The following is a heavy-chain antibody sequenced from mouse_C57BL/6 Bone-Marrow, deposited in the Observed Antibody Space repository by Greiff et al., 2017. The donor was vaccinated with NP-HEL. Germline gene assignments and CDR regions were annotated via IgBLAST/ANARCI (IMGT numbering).Heavy chain of an antibody. V-gene: IGHV1-82*01. CDR3: ARGRDYGFAY. D-gene: IGHD2-4*01. J-gene: IGHJ3*01. CDR1: GYAFSSSW. Sequence: QVQLKESGPELVKPGASVKISCKASGYAFSSSWMNWVKQRPGKGLEWIGRIYPGDGDTNYNGKFKGKATLTADKSSSTAYMQLSSLTSEDSAVYFCARGRDYGFAYWGQGTLVTVSA. CDR2: IYPGDGDT.